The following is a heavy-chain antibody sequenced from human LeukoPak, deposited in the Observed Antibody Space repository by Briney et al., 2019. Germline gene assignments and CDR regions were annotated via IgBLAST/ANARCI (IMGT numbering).Heavy chain of an antibody. V-gene: IGHV3-33*01. Sequence: GRSLRLSCVASGFTFSDYGMHWVRQAPGKRLEWVAVIWYDGSNIYYADSVKGRFTISRDNFKNTLYLQMNSLRAEDTAIYYCARMFSGSLDYWGQGTLVTVSS. J-gene: IGHJ4*02. CDR1: GFTFSDYG. D-gene: IGHD1-26*01. CDR2: IWYDGSNI. CDR3: ARMFSGSLDY.